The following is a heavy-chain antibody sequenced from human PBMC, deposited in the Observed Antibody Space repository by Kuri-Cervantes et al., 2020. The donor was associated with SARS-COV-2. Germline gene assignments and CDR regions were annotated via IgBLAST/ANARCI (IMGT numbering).Heavy chain of an antibody. CDR1: GGSISSYY. V-gene: IGHV4-59*12. CDR3: ARSVLLWFGEEQDAFDI. J-gene: IGHJ3*02. D-gene: IGHD3-10*01. CDR2: IYYSGST. Sequence: LRLSCTVSGGSISSYYWSWIRQPPGKGLEWIGYIYYSGSTNYNPSLKSRVTISVDTSKNQFSLKLSSVTAADTAVYYCARSVLLWFGEEQDAFDIWGQGTMVTVSS.